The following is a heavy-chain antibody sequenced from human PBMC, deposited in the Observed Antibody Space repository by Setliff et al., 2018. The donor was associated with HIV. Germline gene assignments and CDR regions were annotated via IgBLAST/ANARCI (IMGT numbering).Heavy chain of an antibody. V-gene: IGHV1-2*02. Sequence: ASVKVSCKTSGYTFTGYFIHWARQAPGQGLEWMGWIDPKSGGTKFAQKFQGRVTMTRDTSISTAYVEVIRLRSDDTAVYFCASAGDPGSPPLDYWGQGTLVTVSS. D-gene: IGHD1-26*01. CDR2: IDPKSGGT. CDR3: ASAGDPGSPPLDY. CDR1: GYTFTGYF. J-gene: IGHJ4*02.